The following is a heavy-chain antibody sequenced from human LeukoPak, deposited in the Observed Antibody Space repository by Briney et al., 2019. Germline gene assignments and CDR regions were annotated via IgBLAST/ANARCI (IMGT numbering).Heavy chain of an antibody. Sequence: SETLSLTCTVSGGSISSGGYYWRWIRQHPGKGLEWIGYIYYSGSTYYNPSLKSRVTISVDTPKNQFSLKLSSVTAADTAVYYCARSPPAYIDYWGQGTLVTVPS. CDR3: ARSPPAYIDY. CDR2: IYYSGST. D-gene: IGHD2-2*01. V-gene: IGHV4-31*03. CDR1: GGSISSGGYY. J-gene: IGHJ4*02.